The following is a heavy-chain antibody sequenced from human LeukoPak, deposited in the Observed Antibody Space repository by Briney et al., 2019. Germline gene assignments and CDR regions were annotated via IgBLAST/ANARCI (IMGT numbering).Heavy chain of an antibody. CDR2: ISGSGTGGRT. D-gene: IGHD1-26*01. CDR1: GFTFTTYA. V-gene: IGHV3-23*01. Sequence: GGSLRLSCAASGFTFTTYAMSWVRQAPGKGLEWVSGISGSGTGGRTYYADSVKGRFTISRDNSKNTLYLQMNSLRAEDTAVYYCAKAGSIRFDYWGQGTLVTVSS. J-gene: IGHJ4*02. CDR3: AKAGSIRFDY.